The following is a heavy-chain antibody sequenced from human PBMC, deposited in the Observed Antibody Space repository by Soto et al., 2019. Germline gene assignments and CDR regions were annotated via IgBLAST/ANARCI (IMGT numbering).Heavy chain of an antibody. Sequence: QVQLQESGPGLVRPSETLSLTCTDSGGSINNYSWSWIRQPPGQGLEWIGYIYHSGSTSYSPSLKSRVTISVDKAMNQFSLKLSSVTAADTAVYYCARGSSWSGTNWFDPWGQGTLITVSS. V-gene: IGHV4-4*09. J-gene: IGHJ5*02. D-gene: IGHD6-19*01. CDR1: GGSINNYS. CDR3: ARGSSWSGTNWFDP. CDR2: IYHSGST.